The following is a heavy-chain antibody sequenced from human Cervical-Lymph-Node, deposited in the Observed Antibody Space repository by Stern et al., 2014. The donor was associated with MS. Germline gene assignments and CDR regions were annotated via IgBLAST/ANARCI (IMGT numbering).Heavy chain of an antibody. CDR1: GFSLSTSGMC. CDR2: INWGDDT. CDR3: AREIMAAAGTGNLYYYYYGLDV. V-gene: IGHV2-70*01. D-gene: IGHD6-13*01. J-gene: IGHJ6*02. Sequence: QITLKESGPALVKPTQTLTLTCTFSGFSLSTSGMCVNWIRQPPGKALEWLGIINWGDDTSYNPSLKTRLTISKDTSKNQVVLTMTNMDPADTATYFCAREIMAAAGTGNLYYYYYGLDVWGQGTTVTVSS.